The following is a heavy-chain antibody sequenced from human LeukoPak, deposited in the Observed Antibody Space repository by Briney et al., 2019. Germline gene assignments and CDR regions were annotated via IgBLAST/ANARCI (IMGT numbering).Heavy chain of an antibody. CDR3: ARAPHDYGDYLLDY. Sequence: PGRSLRLSCAASGFTFDDYAMHWVRQAPGKGLEWVSGISWNSGSIGYADSVKGRFTISRDNAKNSLYLQMNSLRAEDTAVYYCARAPHDYGDYLLDYWGQGTLVTVSS. J-gene: IGHJ4*02. CDR2: ISWNSGSI. V-gene: IGHV3-9*01. D-gene: IGHD4-17*01. CDR1: GFTFDDYA.